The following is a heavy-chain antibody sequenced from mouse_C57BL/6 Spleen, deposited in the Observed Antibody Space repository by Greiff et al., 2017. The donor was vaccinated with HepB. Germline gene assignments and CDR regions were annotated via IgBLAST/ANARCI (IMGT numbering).Heavy chain of an antibody. Sequence: EVQLQESGPGLVKPSQSLSLTCSVTGYSITSGYYWNWIRQFPGNKLEWMGYISYDGSNNYNPSLKNRISITRDTSKNQFFLKLNSVTTEDTATYYCANNPLRPYFDYWGQGTTLTVSS. CDR3: ANNPLRPYFDY. J-gene: IGHJ2*01. CDR2: ISYDGSN. CDR1: GYSITSGYY. D-gene: IGHD1-2*01. V-gene: IGHV3-6*01.